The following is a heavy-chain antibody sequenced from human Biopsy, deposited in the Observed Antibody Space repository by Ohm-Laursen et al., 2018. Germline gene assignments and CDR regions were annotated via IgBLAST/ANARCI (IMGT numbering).Heavy chain of an antibody. J-gene: IGHJ2*01. V-gene: IGHV3-33*04. CDR3: ARGLSSGWYGYFDV. CDR2: IWYDGTNE. CDR1: GFTFGHYA. Sequence: SQRLSCAASGFTFGHYAMHWVRQAPGKGLEWISLIWYDGTNEDYADSVKGRFTISRGNSKNTLYLQINTLTLEDTAFYYCARGLSSGWYGYFDVWGRGTLVTVSS. D-gene: IGHD6-19*01.